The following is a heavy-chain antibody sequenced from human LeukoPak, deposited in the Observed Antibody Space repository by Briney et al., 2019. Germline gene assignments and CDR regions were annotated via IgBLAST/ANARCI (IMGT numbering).Heavy chain of an antibody. V-gene: IGHV3-48*04. D-gene: IGHD6-13*01. J-gene: IGHJ4*02. CDR3: ARYSSSWGFDY. CDR2: ISSSSGTI. Sequence: GGSLRLSCAASGFTFSSYSMNWVRQAPGKGLEWLSYISSSSGTIYYADSVKGRFTISRDNAKNSLYLQMNSLRAEDTAVYYCARYSSSWGFDYWGQGTLVTVSP. CDR1: GFTFSSYS.